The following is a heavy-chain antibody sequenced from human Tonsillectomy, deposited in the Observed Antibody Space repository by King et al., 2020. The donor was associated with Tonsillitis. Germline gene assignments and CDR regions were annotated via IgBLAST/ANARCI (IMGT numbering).Heavy chain of an antibody. J-gene: IGHJ3*02. CDR2: ISSSSSYI. D-gene: IGHD1-26*01. CDR3: ARDLTPYSGGYPRWAFDI. V-gene: IGHV3-21*01. CDR1: GFTFSSYS. Sequence: VQLVESGGGLVKPGGSLRLSCAASGFTFSSYSMNWVRQAPGKGLEWVSSISSSSSYIYYADSLKGRFTISTDNAKNSLYMQMNNLRAADTDVYYCARDLTPYSGGYPRWAFDIWGQGTMVTVSS.